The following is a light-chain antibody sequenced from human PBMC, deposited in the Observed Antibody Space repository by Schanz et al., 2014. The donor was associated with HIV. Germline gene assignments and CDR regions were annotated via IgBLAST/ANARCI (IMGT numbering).Light chain of an antibody. Sequence: QSLLTQPPSVSAAPGQRVTISCSGGALNLGHNFVSWYQQFPGTAPKLLIFADYQRPSEIPDRISGSKTGTSATLAINGLQTGDEADYDCATGHSSLREGVFGGGTKLTGL. CDR1: ALNLGHNF. CDR2: ADY. V-gene: IGLV1-51*01. J-gene: IGLJ3*02. CDR3: ATGHSSLREGV.